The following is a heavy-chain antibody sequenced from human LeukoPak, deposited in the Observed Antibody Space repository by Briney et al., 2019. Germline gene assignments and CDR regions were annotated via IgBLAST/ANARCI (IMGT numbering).Heavy chain of an antibody. CDR3: AGGTYYGTGGRPGFLNY. D-gene: IGHD3-10*01. J-gene: IGHJ4*02. CDR1: GFTFSSYA. V-gene: IGHV3-23*01. Sequence: GGSLRLSCAASGFTFSSYAMSWVRQAPGKGLEWVSSMDNFGLKYYRDSVTGRFTLSRDSASDMVYLQMSSLRVDDTAVYYCAGGTYYGTGGRPGFLNYWGLGTLVTVSS. CDR2: MDNFGLK.